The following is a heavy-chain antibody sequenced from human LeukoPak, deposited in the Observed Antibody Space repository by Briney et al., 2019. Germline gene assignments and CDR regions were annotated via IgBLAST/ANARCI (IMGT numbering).Heavy chain of an antibody. V-gene: IGHV3-30*02. CDR1: GFTFSSYG. D-gene: IGHD5-18*01. CDR2: IRYDGSNK. J-gene: IGHJ4*02. Sequence: GGSLRLSCAASGFTFSSYGMHWVRQAPGKGLEWVALIRYDGSNKYYADSVKGRFTISRDNSKNTLYLQMNSLRAEDTAVYYCAKVASGYSYGFIEDYWGQGTLVTVSS. CDR3: AKVASGYSYGFIEDY.